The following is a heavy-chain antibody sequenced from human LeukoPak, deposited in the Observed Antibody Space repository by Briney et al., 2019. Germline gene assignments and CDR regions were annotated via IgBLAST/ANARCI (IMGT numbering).Heavy chain of an antibody. CDR1: SGSISTSNYY. D-gene: IGHD3-22*01. CDR2: IFYSGST. V-gene: IGHV4-39*07. Sequence: PSETLSLTCTVSSGSISTSNYYWGWVRQPPGKALEWIGNIFYSGSTYYSPSLKSRVTISLDTSRNQFSLKLSSVTAADTAVYYCARDKIHDSSGYYVYYYMDVWGKGTTVTISS. J-gene: IGHJ6*03. CDR3: ARDKIHDSSGYYVYYYMDV.